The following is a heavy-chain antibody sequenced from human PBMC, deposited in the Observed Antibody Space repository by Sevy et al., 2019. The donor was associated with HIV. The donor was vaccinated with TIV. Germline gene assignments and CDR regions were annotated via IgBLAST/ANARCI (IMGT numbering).Heavy chain of an antibody. V-gene: IGHV3-7*01. CDR3: ARGGCSSTRCYQVGDWFDS. J-gene: IGHJ5*01. CDR1: GFIFSSYW. D-gene: IGHD2-2*01. Sequence: GGSLRLSCAASGFIFSSYWMSWVRQAPGKGLEWVANINQDGSEKHYADSGKGRFSISRDNAKNSLYVQMKSLRADETAVYYCARGGCSSTRCYQVGDWFDSWGQGALVTVSS. CDR2: INQDGSEK.